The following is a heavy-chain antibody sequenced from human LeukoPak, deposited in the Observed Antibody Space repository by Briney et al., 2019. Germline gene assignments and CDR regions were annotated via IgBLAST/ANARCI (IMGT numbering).Heavy chain of an antibody. J-gene: IGHJ5*02. D-gene: IGHD4-11*01. V-gene: IGHV4-4*07. CDR3: AREMTTVTTLQLVDIKWFDP. CDR1: GGSISSYY. Sequence: SETLSLTCTVSGGSISSYYWSWIRQPAVKGLEWIGRIYTSGSTNYNPSLKSRVTMSVDTSKNQFSLKLSSVTAADTAVYYCAREMTTVTTLQLVDIKWFDPWGQGTLVTVSS. CDR2: IYTSGST.